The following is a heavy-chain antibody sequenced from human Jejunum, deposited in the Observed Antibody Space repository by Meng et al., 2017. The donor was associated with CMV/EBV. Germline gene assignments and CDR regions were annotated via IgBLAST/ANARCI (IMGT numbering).Heavy chain of an antibody. Sequence: FSVSTFWMSWVRQAPGKGLEWLANIKQDGREKYYVDSVRGRFIISRDNAHNSLYLEMNSLRADDSGLYYCSRQGILIPSATNWFDPWGQGTLVTVSS. CDR2: IKQDGREK. CDR3: SRQGILIPSATNWFDP. D-gene: IGHD2-2*01. J-gene: IGHJ5*02. V-gene: IGHV3-7*01. CDR1: FSVSTFW.